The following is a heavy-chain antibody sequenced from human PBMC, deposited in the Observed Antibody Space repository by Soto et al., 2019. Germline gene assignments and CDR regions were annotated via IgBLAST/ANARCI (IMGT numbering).Heavy chain of an antibody. CDR2: IIPIFGTA. J-gene: IGHJ6*02. CDR3: APLPAINRNLYGYGMDV. D-gene: IGHD4-17*01. V-gene: IGHV1-69*01. CDR1: VSTFSGYA. Sequence: SVKVSCKATVSTFSGYAISWVRQAPVQGLEWMGGIIPIFGTANYAQKLQSRFTITADESPSTAYMKLSSLRSEDTSVYYRAPLPAINRNLYGYGMDVWGQGTTVTVSS.